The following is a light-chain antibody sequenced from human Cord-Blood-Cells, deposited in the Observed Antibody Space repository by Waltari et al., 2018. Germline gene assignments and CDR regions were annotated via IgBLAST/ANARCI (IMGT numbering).Light chain of an antibody. J-gene: IGKJ2*01. CDR2: AAS. CDR3: QQYYSYPYT. CDR1: QGISSY. V-gene: IGKV1-8*01. Sequence: AIRMTQSPYSLSASTGDRVTITCRASQGISSYLAWYQQKPGKAPKLLIYAASTLQSGVPSRFSGSGSGTDFTLTISFLQSEDFATYYCQQYYSYPYTFGQGTKLEIK.